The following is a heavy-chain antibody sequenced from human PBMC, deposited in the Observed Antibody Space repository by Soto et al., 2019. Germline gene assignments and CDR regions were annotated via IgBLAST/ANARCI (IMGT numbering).Heavy chain of an antibody. CDR3: ARIIGYCRNNDCSWTFDI. CDR2: FYPGDSTS. Sequence: GESLKISCQGTGYRFSSSWIGWVRQKPGKGLEWMGTFYPGDSTSTYSPSFQGQVTISVDKSISTAYLHLSSLKASDTAMYYCARIIGYCRNNDCSWTFDIWGQGTTVTVSS. D-gene: IGHD2-2*03. V-gene: IGHV5-51*01. CDR1: GYRFSSSW. J-gene: IGHJ3*02.